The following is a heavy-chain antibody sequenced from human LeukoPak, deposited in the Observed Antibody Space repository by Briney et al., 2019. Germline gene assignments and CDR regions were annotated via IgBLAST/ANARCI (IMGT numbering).Heavy chain of an antibody. Sequence: GGSLRLSCAASGFMFSSYWMPWVRQAPGKGLVWVSRINSDGSSTSYVDSVKGRFTISRDNAKNSLYLQMNSLRAEDTAVYYCARDLPMYYDFWSGYYFDYWGQGTLVTVSS. V-gene: IGHV3-74*01. CDR3: ARDLPMYYDFWSGYYFDY. J-gene: IGHJ4*02. CDR1: GFMFSSYW. D-gene: IGHD3-3*01. CDR2: INSDGSST.